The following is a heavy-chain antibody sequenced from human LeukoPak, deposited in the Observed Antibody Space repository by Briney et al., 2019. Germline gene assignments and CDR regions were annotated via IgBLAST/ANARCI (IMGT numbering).Heavy chain of an antibody. D-gene: IGHD3-16*01. Sequence: ASVKVSCKASGYTFTSYGISWVRQAPGQGLEWMGWISAYSGNTNYAQKLQGRVTMTTDTSTSTAYMELRSPRSDDTAVYYCARENKGSSWGSIDYWGQGTLVTVSS. CDR1: GYTFTSYG. CDR2: ISAYSGNT. CDR3: ARENKGSSWGSIDY. J-gene: IGHJ4*02. V-gene: IGHV1-18*01.